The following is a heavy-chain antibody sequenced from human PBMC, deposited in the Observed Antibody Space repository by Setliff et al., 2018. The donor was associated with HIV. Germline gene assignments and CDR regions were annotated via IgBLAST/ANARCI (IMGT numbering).Heavy chain of an antibody. CDR2: IIPVFRMT. CDR3: ARDDGGYNYAEAFDV. D-gene: IGHD3-16*01. Sequence: SVKVSCKAPGDTFSTSALSWVRQAPGQGLEWMGGIIPVFRMTDYAEKFQGRLIISADPSTSTAYMELRSLRSDDTAVYYCARDDGGYNYAEAFDVWGQGTMVTVSS. J-gene: IGHJ3*01. V-gene: IGHV1-69*10. CDR1: GDTFSTSA.